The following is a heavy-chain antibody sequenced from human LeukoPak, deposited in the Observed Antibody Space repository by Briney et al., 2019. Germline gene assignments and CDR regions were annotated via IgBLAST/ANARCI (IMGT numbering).Heavy chain of an antibody. V-gene: IGHV3-11*04. CDR1: GFPFSDYD. CDR2: ISSSGSTI. D-gene: IGHD3-10*01. CDR3: ARDSMDLGNSDAFDI. J-gene: IGHJ3*02. Sequence: GGSLRLSCAASGFPFSDYDMSWLRQAPGKGLEWVSYISSSGSTIYYADSVKGRFTISRDNAKNSLYLQMNSLRAEDTAVYYCARDSMDLGNSDAFDIWGQGTMVTVSS.